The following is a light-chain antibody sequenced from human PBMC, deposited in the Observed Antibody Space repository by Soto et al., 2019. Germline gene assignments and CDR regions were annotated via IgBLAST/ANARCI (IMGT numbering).Light chain of an antibody. CDR2: GAS. CDR1: QFISNS. Sequence: EIVMRQSPATLSVSPGERVTVSCRASQFISNSLAWYQQRPGQAPSLLIYGASTRATGIPARFSGSGSGTEFTLTISSLQSEDFATYYCQQLNSYPITFGQGTRLEI. V-gene: IGKV3-15*01. J-gene: IGKJ5*01. CDR3: QQLNSYPIT.